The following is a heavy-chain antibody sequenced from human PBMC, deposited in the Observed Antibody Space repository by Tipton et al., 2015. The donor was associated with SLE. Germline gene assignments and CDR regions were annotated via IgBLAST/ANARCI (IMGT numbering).Heavy chain of an antibody. CDR1: GDSISANSYH. J-gene: IGHJ4*02. Sequence: GLVKPSETLSLICTVSGDSISANSYHWGWVRQPPGKGLEWIGNVYYSGTIYYNPSLKSRVTMSIDTSKNQFSLKMRSVTAADTAVYFCARGYCSDGVCYGFGFFDYWGQGNLVTVSS. D-gene: IGHD2-8*01. CDR2: VYYSGTI. V-gene: IGHV4-39*07. CDR3: ARGYCSDGVCYGFGFFDY.